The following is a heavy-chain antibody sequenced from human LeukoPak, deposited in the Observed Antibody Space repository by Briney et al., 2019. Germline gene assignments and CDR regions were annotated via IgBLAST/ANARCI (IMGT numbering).Heavy chain of an antibody. D-gene: IGHD7-27*01. Sequence: GGSLRLSCAASGFTFSSYEMNWVRQAPGKGLEWVSSIISRGSTIYYDDSVKGRFTISRDNAKNSLYLQMNSLRAEDTAVYYCAELGRTKIGGVWGKGTTVTISS. J-gene: IGHJ6*03. CDR2: IISRGSTI. V-gene: IGHV3-48*03. CDR1: GFTFSSYE. CDR3: AELGRTKIGGV.